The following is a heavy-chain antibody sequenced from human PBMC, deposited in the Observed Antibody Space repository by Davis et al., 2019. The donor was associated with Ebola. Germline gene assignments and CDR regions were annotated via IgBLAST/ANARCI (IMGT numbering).Heavy chain of an antibody. Sequence: SETLSLTCAVSGGSISSGDYYWGWIRQPPGKGLEWVGSAYSSGSMYHNPSLRGRVTIFVDTSKNQFSLRLISVTAADTAVYYCARDFSGESSGWYGIVDYWGQGTLVTVSS. V-gene: IGHV4-39*02. J-gene: IGHJ4*02. CDR1: GGSISSGDYY. CDR2: AYSSGSM. CDR3: ARDFSGESSGWYGIVDY. D-gene: IGHD6-19*01.